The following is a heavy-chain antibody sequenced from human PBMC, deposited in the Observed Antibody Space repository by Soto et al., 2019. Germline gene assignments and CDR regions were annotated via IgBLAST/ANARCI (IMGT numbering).Heavy chain of an antibody. CDR2: IYDSGYT. CDR1: GGSISSGGYA. Sequence: QMRLQESGSGLVKPSQTLSLTCAVSGGSISSGGYAWNWIRQQPGKCLEWIVYIYDSGYTSYNPSLKNRVTISVDKYKNQFSLTLSFVTAADTAVYYCARDSLTGNYFDPWGQGTLVTVSS. D-gene: IGHD1-7*01. CDR3: ARDSLTGNYFDP. V-gene: IGHV4-30-2*01. J-gene: IGHJ5*02.